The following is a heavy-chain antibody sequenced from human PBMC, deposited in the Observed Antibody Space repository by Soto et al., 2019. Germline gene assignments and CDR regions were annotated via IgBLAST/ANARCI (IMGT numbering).Heavy chain of an antibody. CDR1: GFTFSSYA. CDR2: ISGSGGST. V-gene: IGHV3-23*01. D-gene: IGHD5-12*01. Sequence: GGSLRLSCAASGFTFSSYAMSWVRQAPGKGLEWVSAISGSGGSTYYADSVKGRFTISRDNSKNTLYLQMNSLRAEDTAVYYCAKVPRGYSGYVGDYFDYSGQGTLVTVSS. J-gene: IGHJ4*02. CDR3: AKVPRGYSGYVGDYFDY.